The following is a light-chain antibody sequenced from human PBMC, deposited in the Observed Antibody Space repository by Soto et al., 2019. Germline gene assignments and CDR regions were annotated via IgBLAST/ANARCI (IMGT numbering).Light chain of an antibody. CDR3: SSYAGSNNFEV. Sequence: QSALTQPPSASGSPGQSVTISCTGTSSDVGGYNYVSWYQQHPGKAPKLMIYEVSKRPSGVPDRLSGSKSGNTASVTVSGLQAEDEADYYCSSYAGSNNFEVFGGGTKLTVL. J-gene: IGLJ3*02. V-gene: IGLV2-8*01. CDR2: EVS. CDR1: SSDVGGYNY.